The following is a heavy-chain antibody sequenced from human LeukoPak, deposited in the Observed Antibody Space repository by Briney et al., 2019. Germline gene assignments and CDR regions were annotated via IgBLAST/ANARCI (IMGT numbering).Heavy chain of an antibody. Sequence: SVKVSCKVSGGAFMYYVITWVRQAPGQGFEWMGRIIPMSGTANYPQKFQGRVTIMADKSTNTVYMELRRLRSEDTAVYFCARVGGSSGASDIWGQGTMVIVSS. D-gene: IGHD5-12*01. J-gene: IGHJ3*02. CDR2: IIPMSGTA. V-gene: IGHV1-69*06. CDR3: ARVGGSSGASDI. CDR1: GGAFMYYV.